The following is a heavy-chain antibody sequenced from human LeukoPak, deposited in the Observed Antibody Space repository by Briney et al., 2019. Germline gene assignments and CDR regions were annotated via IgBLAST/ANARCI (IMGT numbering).Heavy chain of an antibody. V-gene: IGHV3-48*03. CDR1: GLTFSNFK. D-gene: IGHD3-3*01. Sequence: GGSLRLSCAVSGLTFSNFKMNWVRQAPGKGLEWVSYISDSGRSTFYADSVKGRFTISRDNAKNSLYLQMSSLGVEDTAVYYCASWAGNTQSDSWSGPFDYWGQGTLVTVSS. J-gene: IGHJ4*02. CDR3: ASWAGNTQSDSWSGPFDY. CDR2: ISDSGRST.